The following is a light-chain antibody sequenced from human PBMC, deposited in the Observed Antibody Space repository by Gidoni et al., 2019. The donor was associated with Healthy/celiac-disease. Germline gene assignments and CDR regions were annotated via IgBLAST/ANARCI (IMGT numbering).Light chain of an antibody. CDR1: SSNIVNNY. CDR3: GTWDSSLSAWV. Sequence: QSVLTQPPSLSAAPGQKVTISCSGSSSNIVNNYVSWYQQRPGTAPKLLIYDNNKRPSGIPDRFSGSKSGTSATLGITGLQTGDEADYYCGTWDSSLSAWVFGGGTKLTVL. CDR2: DNN. J-gene: IGLJ3*02. V-gene: IGLV1-51*01.